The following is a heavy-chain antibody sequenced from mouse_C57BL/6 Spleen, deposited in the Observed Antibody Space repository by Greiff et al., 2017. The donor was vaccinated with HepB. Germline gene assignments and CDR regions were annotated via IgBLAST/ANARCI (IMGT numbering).Heavy chain of an antibody. CDR2: IWSGGST. D-gene: IGHD1-2*01. V-gene: IGHV2-2*01. CDR3: ARNGVLRPYWYFDV. CDR1: GFSLTSYG. Sequence: VQLQQSGPGLVQPSQSLSITCTVSGFSLTSYGVHWVRQSPGKGLEWLGVIWSGGSTDYNAAFISRLSISKDNSKSQFFFKMNSLQADDTAIYYCARNGVLRPYWYFDVWGTGTTVTVSS. J-gene: IGHJ1*03.